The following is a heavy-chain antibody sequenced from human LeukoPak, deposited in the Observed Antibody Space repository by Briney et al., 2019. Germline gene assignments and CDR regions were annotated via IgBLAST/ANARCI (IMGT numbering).Heavy chain of an antibody. CDR1: GYTFTGYY. V-gene: IGHV1-2*02. D-gene: IGHD3-10*01. Sequence: ASVKVSCKASGYTFTGYYMHWVRQAPGQGLEWMGWINPNSGGTNYAQKFQGRVTMTRDTSISTAYMELSRLRSDDTAVYYCAKDLGLLWFGESNYYFDYWGQGTLVTVSS. J-gene: IGHJ4*02. CDR3: AKDLGLLWFGESNYYFDY. CDR2: INPNSGGT.